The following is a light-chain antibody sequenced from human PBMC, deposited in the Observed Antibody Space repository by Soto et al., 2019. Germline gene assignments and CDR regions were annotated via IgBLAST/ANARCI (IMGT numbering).Light chain of an antibody. V-gene: IGKV1-5*01. J-gene: IGKJ1*01. Sequence: DLQMTQSPSTLSSSVGDRVTITCRASQSISGWLAWYQQKPGTAPKLLIYEASNLESGVQSRFSGSGSGTEFTLTIRSLQPDDFATYYCKQYYSDWTCGQGTKVDIK. CDR2: EAS. CDR1: QSISGW. CDR3: KQYYSDWT.